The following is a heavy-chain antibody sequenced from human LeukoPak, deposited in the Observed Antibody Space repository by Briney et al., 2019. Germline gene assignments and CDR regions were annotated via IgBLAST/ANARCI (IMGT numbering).Heavy chain of an antibody. D-gene: IGHD3-22*01. J-gene: IGHJ4*02. Sequence: PGGSLRLSCAASGFALSSYGMHWVRQAPGKGLVWVSRISSDGSSTTYADSVKGRFTISRDNAKNSLYLQMNSLRAEDTAVYYCAPIAVAGREYYDSSGYYYYWGQGTLVTVSS. V-gene: IGHV3-74*01. CDR2: ISSDGSST. CDR1: GFALSSYG. CDR3: APIAVAGREYYDSSGYYYY.